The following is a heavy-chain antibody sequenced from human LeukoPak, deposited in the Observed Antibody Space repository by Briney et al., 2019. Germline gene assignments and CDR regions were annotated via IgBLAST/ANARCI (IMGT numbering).Heavy chain of an antibody. CDR2: INHSGST. D-gene: IGHD3-22*01. J-gene: IGHJ4*02. CDR1: GGSFSGYY. V-gene: IGHV4-34*01. Sequence: SETLSLTCAVYGGSFSGYYWSWIRQPPGKGLEWIGEINHSGSTNYNPSLKSRVTISVDTSKNQFSLKLSSVTAADTAVYYCARGHYYDSSGQRPGGFDYWGQGTLATVSS. CDR3: ARGHYYDSSGQRPGGFDY.